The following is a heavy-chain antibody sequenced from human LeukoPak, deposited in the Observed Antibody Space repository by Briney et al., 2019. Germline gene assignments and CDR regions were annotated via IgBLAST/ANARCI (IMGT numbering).Heavy chain of an antibody. Sequence: ASVKVSCKASGYTFTGYYMHWVRRAPGQGLECMGRINPNSGGTNYAQKFQGRVTMTRDTSISTAYMELSRLRSDNTAVYYCARVRRILYSSSWYYFDYWGQGTLVTVSS. CDR2: INPNSGGT. J-gene: IGHJ4*02. CDR1: GYTFTGYY. D-gene: IGHD6-13*01. V-gene: IGHV1-2*06. CDR3: ARVRRILYSSSWYYFDY.